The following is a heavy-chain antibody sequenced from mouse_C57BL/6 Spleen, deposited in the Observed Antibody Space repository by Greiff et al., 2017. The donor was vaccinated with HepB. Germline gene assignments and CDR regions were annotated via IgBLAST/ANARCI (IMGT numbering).Heavy chain of an antibody. CDR3: AREGVYYGSSKYFDV. J-gene: IGHJ1*03. V-gene: IGHV5-16*01. D-gene: IGHD1-1*01. CDR1: GFTFSDYY. CDR2: INYDGSST. Sequence: EVKVVESEGGLVQPGSSMKLSCTASGFTFSDYYMAWVRQVPEKGLEWVANINYDGSSTYYLDSLKSRFIISRDNAQNILYLQMSSLKSEDTATYYCAREGVYYGSSKYFDVWGTGTTVTVSS.